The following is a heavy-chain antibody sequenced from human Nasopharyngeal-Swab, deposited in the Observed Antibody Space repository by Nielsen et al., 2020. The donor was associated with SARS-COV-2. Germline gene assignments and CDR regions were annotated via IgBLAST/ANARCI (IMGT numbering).Heavy chain of an antibody. CDR1: GYTFTSYY. CDR2: INPSGGST. J-gene: IGHJ6*02. D-gene: IGHD3-3*01. V-gene: IGHV1-46*01. Sequence: ASVKVSCKASGYTFTSYYMHWVRQAPGQGLEWMGIINPSGGSTSYAQKFQGRVTMTRGTSTSTVYMELSSLRSEDTAVYYCARDQAGTIFGVVIMNYGMDVWGQGTTVTVSS. CDR3: ARDQAGTIFGVVIMNYGMDV.